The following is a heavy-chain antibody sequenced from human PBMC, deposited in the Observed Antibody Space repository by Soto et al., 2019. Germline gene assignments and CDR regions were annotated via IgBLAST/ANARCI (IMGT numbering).Heavy chain of an antibody. Sequence: SETLSLTCTVSGGSISSSSYYWGWIRQPPGKGLERIGSIYYSGSTYYNPSLKSRVTISVDTSKNQFSLKLSSVTAADTAVYYCARHWGDYGGNYDYWGQGTLVTVSS. CDR2: IYYSGST. V-gene: IGHV4-39*01. CDR3: ARHWGDYGGNYDY. D-gene: IGHD4-17*01. J-gene: IGHJ4*02. CDR1: GGSISSSSYY.